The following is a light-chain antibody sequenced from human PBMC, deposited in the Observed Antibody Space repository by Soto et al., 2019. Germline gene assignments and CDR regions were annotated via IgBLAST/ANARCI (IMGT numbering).Light chain of an antibody. J-gene: IGKJ5*01. V-gene: IGKV1-39*01. CDR2: AAS. CDR3: QQRYSTPIT. Sequence: DIQMTQSPSSLSASVGDRVTITCRASQSISSYLNGYQQKPGKAPKLLIYAASSLQSGVPSRFSGSGSGTDFTLTISSLPPEDFATYYCQQRYSTPITFGQGTRLEIK. CDR1: QSISSY.